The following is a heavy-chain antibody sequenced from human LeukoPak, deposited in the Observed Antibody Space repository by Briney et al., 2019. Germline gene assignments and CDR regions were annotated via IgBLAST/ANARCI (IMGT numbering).Heavy chain of an antibody. CDR1: GYTFTGYY. Sequence: GASVKVSCKASGYTFTGYYMHWVRQAPGQGLEWMGRINPNSGGTNYAQKFQGRVTMTRDTSISTAYMELSRLRSDDTAVYYCAREEGPTAMVTGLDYWGQGTLVTVSS. CDR3: AREEGPTAMVTGLDY. J-gene: IGHJ4*02. D-gene: IGHD5-18*01. V-gene: IGHV1-2*06. CDR2: INPNSGGT.